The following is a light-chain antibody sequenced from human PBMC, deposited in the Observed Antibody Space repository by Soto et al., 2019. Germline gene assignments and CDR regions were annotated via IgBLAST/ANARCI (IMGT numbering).Light chain of an antibody. CDR1: ENIKNW. J-gene: IGKJ1*01. CDR3: QQYDVHPKT. V-gene: IGKV1-5*01. CDR2: DAS. Sequence: TITCRASENIKNWLAWYQQTPGKAPKXLXSDASRWETGVPSRFSGSGYGTDFTLTITSLQTDDFGTYHCQQYDVHPKTFGQGTKVDIK.